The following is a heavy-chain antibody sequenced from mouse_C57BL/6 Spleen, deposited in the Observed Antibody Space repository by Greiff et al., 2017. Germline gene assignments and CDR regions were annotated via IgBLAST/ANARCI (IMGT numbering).Heavy chain of an antibody. V-gene: IGHV1-22*01. Sequence: EVQLQQSGPELVKPGASVKMSCKASGYTFTDYNMHWVKQSHGKSLEWIGYINPNNGGTSYNQKFKGKATLTVNKSSSTAYMELRSLTSEDSAVYYCARGTAQARGYAMDYWGQGTSVTVSS. CDR2: INPNNGGT. CDR1: GYTFTDYN. CDR3: ARGTAQARGYAMDY. D-gene: IGHD3-2*02. J-gene: IGHJ4*01.